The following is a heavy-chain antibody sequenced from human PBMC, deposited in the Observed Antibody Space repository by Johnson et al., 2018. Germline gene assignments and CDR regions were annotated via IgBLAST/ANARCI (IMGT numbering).Heavy chain of an antibody. V-gene: IGHV3-30*18. CDR1: GFTFSSYG. D-gene: IGHD3-9*01. CDR3: AKDGRVLRCFDWACIFQH. J-gene: IGHJ1*01. CDR2: ISYDGTNK. Sequence: VQLVESGGGVVQPGRSLRLSCAASGFTFSSYGMHWVRQAPGKGLEWVAVISYDGTNKYYADSVKGRFTISRDNSKNTLYMQMNSLRAEDTAVYYCAKDGRVLRCFDWACIFQHWGQGTLVTVSS.